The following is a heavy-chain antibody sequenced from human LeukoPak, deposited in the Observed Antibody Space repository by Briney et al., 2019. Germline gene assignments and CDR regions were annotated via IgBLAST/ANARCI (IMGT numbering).Heavy chain of an antibody. CDR3: ARGMQQLYHFDS. CDR1: GGSISSYY. Sequence: SETLSLTCTVSGGSISSYYWSWIRQPPGKGLEWIGYIYYSGSTNYNPSLKSRVTISVDTSKNQFSLKLLSVTAADTAVYCCARGMQQLYHFDSWGRGTLVTVSS. V-gene: IGHV4-59*01. J-gene: IGHJ4*02. D-gene: IGHD6-13*01. CDR2: IYYSGST.